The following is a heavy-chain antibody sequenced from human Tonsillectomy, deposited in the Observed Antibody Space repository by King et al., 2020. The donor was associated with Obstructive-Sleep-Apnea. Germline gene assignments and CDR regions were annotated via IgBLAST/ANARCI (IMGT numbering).Heavy chain of an antibody. CDR2: IYYSGST. CDR3: AGADSYYYGSGSRYYFDY. J-gene: IGHJ4*02. Sequence: QLQESGPGLVKPSETLSLTCTVSGGSISSSSYYWGWIRQPPGKGLEWIGSIYYSGSTYYNPSLKSRVTISVDTSKNQFSLKLSSVTAADTAVYYCAGADSYYYGSGSRYYFDYWGQGTLVTVSS. CDR1: GGSISSSSYY. V-gene: IGHV4-39*07. D-gene: IGHD3-10*01.